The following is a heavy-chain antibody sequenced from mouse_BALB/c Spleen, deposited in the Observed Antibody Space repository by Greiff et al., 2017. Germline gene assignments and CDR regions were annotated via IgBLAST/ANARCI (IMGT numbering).Heavy chain of an antibody. J-gene: IGHJ3*01. CDR1: GFTFSSYG. D-gene: IGHD1-1*01. Sequence: EVQLVESGGDLVKPGGSLKLSCAASGFTFSSYGMSWVRQTPDKRLEWVATISSGGSYTYYPDSVKGRFTISRDNAKNTLYLQMSSLKSEDTAMYYCARPYYYGSSFFAYWGQGTLVTVSA. CDR3: ARPYYYGSSFFAY. CDR2: ISSGGSYT. V-gene: IGHV5-6*01.